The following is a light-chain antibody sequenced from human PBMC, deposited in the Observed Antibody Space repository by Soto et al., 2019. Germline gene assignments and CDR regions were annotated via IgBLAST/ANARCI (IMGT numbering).Light chain of an antibody. J-gene: IGKJ3*01. CDR1: QSIGDW. CDR3: QHYSTYPGT. CDR2: SAS. V-gene: IGKV1-5*03. Sequence: DVQLAQSPSTLSASVGERVTITCRASQSIGDWLAWFQQKPGKAPALLIYSASYIESGVPSRFSGSGSGTEFTLTISSLQPDDFSTYYCQHYSTYPGTFGRGTTVEIK.